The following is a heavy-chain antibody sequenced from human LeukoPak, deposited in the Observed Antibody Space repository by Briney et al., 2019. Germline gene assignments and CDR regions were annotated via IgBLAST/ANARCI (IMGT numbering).Heavy chain of an antibody. CDR1: GFTFSTYA. V-gene: IGHV3-23*01. CDR2: LTGSGSDT. CDR3: AKDGVGSSGPFSY. J-gene: IGHJ4*02. Sequence: GGSLRLSCAASGFTFSTYAMGWVRQAPGKGLQCVSALTGSGSDTYYADSVKGRFTISRDNSKNTLYLQMRGVRAEDTALYYCAKDGVGSSGPFSYWGQGTLVTVSS. D-gene: IGHD6-19*01.